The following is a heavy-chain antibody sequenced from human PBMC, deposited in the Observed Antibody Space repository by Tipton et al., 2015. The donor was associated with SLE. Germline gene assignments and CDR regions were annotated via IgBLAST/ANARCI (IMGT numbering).Heavy chain of an antibody. CDR3: ARDRGSGWYGGFDY. D-gene: IGHD6-19*01. Sequence: VQLVQSGGGVVQPGRSLRLSCAASGFTFSSYAMHWVRQAPGKGLEWVAVISYDGSNKYYADSVKGRFTISRDNSKNTLYLQMSSLRAEDTAVYYCARDRGSGWYGGFDYWGQGTLVTVSS. V-gene: IGHV3-30-3*01. CDR1: GFTFSSYA. J-gene: IGHJ4*02. CDR2: ISYDGSNK.